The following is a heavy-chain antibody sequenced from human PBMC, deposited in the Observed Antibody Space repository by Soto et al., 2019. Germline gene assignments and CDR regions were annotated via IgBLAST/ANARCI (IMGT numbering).Heavy chain of an antibody. CDR3: VRNMVASSIFDY. CDR1: GFSLSTSGVG. J-gene: IGHJ4*02. V-gene: IGHV2-5*02. Sequence: QITLKETGPPLVRRTQTLTLTCTFSGFSLSTSGVGVGWIRQPPGKALEWLALIYWDDDKRYRPSLKSRLTISKDTSKKQVVLRMTNMDRVYTATYYCVRNMVASSIFDYWGQGSLVTVS. CDR2: IYWDDDK. D-gene: IGHD5-12*01.